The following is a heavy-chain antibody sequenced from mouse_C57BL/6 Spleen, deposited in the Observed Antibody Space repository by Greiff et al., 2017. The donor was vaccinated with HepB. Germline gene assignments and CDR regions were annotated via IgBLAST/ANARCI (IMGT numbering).Heavy chain of an antibody. CDR1: GYSFTSYY. Sequence: QVQLQQSGPELVKPGASVKISCKASGYSFTSYYIHWVKQSPGQGLEWIGWIYPGSGNTKYNEKFKGKATLTADTSSSTAYMQLSSLTSEDSAVYYCANDGYSWFAYWGQGTLVTVSA. CDR3: ANDGYSWFAY. J-gene: IGHJ3*01. CDR2: IYPGSGNT. D-gene: IGHD2-3*01. V-gene: IGHV1-66*01.